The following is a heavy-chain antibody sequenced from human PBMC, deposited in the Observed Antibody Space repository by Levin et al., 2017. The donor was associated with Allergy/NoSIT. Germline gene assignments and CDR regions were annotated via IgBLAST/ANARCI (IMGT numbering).Heavy chain of an antibody. CDR2: IYWDDDK. Sequence: VSGPTLVKPTQTLTLTCTFSGFSLSTSGVGVGWIRQPPGKALEWLALIYWDDDKRYSPSLKSRLTITKDTSKNQVVLTMTNMDPVDTATYYCARNSNHHHNMLFDLWGRGTLVTVSS. D-gene: IGHD2-8*01. CDR3: ARNSNHHHNMLFDL. CDR1: GFSLSTSGVG. V-gene: IGHV2-5*02. J-gene: IGHJ2*01.